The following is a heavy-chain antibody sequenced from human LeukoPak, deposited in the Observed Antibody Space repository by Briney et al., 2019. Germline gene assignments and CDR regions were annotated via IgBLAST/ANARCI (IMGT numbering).Heavy chain of an antibody. CDR2: IRSKAYGGTT. V-gene: IGHV3-49*04. J-gene: IGHJ4*02. CDR1: GFTFGDYA. CDR3: TRDSVGYQLLLAPFDY. Sequence: PGGSLRLSCTASGFTFGDYAMRWVRQAPGKGLEWVGFIRSKAYGGTTEYAASVKGRFTISRDDPKSIAYLQMNSLKTEDTAVYYCTRDSVGYQLLLAPFDYWGQGTLVTVSS. D-gene: IGHD2-2*01.